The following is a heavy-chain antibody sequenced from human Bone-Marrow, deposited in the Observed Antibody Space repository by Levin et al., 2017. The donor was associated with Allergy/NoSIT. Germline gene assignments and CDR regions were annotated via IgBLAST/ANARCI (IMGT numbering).Heavy chain of an antibody. CDR2: IHDSGST. D-gene: IGHD1-1*01. Sequence: SQTLSLPCSVSGGSLSTYYWSWIRQPPGKRLEWIGYIHDSGSTNYNPSLKSRVTISVDTSKNQFSLKLSSVTAADTAVYYCARVFTGNDKIDYWGQGTLVTVSS. J-gene: IGHJ4*02. CDR1: GGSLSTYY. CDR3: ARVFTGNDKIDY. V-gene: IGHV4-59*01.